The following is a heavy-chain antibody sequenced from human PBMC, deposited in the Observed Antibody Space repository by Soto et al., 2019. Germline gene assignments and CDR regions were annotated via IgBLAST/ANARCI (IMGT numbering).Heavy chain of an antibody. Sequence: GASVKVSCKASGYTFTSYGISWVRQAPGQGLEWMGWISAYNGNTNYAQKLQGRVTMTTDTSTSTAYMELRSLRSDDTAVYYCARDGMAYCGGDCYYDAFDIWGQGTMVTVSS. CDR3: ARDGMAYCGGDCYYDAFDI. V-gene: IGHV1-18*01. D-gene: IGHD2-21*02. CDR2: ISAYNGNT. CDR1: GYTFTSYG. J-gene: IGHJ3*02.